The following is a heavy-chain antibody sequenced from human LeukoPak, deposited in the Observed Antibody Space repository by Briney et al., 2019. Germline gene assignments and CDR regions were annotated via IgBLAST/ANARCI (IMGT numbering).Heavy chain of an antibody. Sequence: ASVKVSCKASGYTFTVYYMHWVRQASGQGLEWMGWISAYNGNTNYAQKLQGRVTMTTDTSTSTAYMELRSLRSDDTAVYYCARDWNDILTGYYNTQYYFDYWGQGTLVTVSS. J-gene: IGHJ4*02. CDR3: ARDWNDILTGYYNTQYYFDY. CDR2: ISAYNGNT. D-gene: IGHD3-9*01. V-gene: IGHV1-18*04. CDR1: GYTFTVYY.